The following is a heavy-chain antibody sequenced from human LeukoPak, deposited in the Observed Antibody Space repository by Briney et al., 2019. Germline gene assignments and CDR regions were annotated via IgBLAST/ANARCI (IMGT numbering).Heavy chain of an antibody. J-gene: IGHJ4*02. CDR3: ARDRSHCSSTSCPFDY. V-gene: IGHV3-23*01. CDR2: ISGSGGST. D-gene: IGHD2-2*01. Sequence: GGSLRLSCAASGFTFSSYAMIWVRQAPGKGLEWVSAISGSGGSTYYADSVKGRFTISRDNSKNTLYLQMNSLRAEDTAVYNCARDRSHCSSTSCPFDYWGQGTLVTVSS. CDR1: GFTFSSYA.